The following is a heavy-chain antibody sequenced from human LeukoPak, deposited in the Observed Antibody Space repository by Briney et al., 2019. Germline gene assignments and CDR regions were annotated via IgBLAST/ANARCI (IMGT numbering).Heavy chain of an antibody. Sequence: ASVKVSCKASGFTFTSSAVQWVRQARGQRLEWIGWIVVGSGNTIYAQKFQERVTITRDMSTSTAYMELSSLRSEDTAVYYCARDFGQQLVHFDYWGQGALVTVSS. CDR2: IVVGSGNT. D-gene: IGHD6-13*01. J-gene: IGHJ4*02. CDR1: GFTFTSSA. V-gene: IGHV1-58*01. CDR3: ARDFGQQLVHFDY.